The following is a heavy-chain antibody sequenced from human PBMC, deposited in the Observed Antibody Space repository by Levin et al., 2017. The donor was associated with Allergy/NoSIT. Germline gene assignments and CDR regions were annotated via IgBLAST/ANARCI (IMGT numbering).Heavy chain of an antibody. V-gene: IGHV3-48*02. Sequence: GESLKISCAASGFAFKSYSMNWVRQAPGKGLEWISYISSSSSAIYYADSVRGRFTVSRDNAMNSLSLQMDSLRDEDTALYYCARTEVSSGWTYHGMDVWGPGIAVSVSS. J-gene: IGHJ6*02. CDR1: GFAFKSYS. D-gene: IGHD6-19*01. CDR2: ISSSSSAI. CDR3: ARTEVSSGWTYHGMDV.